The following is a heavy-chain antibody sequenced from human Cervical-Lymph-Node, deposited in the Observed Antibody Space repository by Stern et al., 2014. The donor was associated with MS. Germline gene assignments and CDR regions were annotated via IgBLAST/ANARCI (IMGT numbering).Heavy chain of an antibody. D-gene: IGHD3-16*02. CDR3: ARAGPYDYIWGNFRHRAFYFDS. Sequence: VQLLESGPGLVKPSETLSLMCSVSSGFIGNNYWSWIRQPPGKGLEWIGHLSYSGSTYYNPSLKSRVTISLDTSNNQLSLRLSSVTAADTAVYYCARAGPYDYIWGNFRHRAFYFDSWGQGALVTVSS. CDR2: LSYSGST. V-gene: IGHV4-59*01. CDR1: SGFIGNNY. J-gene: IGHJ4*02.